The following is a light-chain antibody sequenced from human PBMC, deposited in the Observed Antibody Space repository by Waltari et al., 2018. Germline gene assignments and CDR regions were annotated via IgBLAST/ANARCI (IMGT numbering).Light chain of an antibody. CDR2: DVD. CDR3: CSYAGSAVSV. Sequence: QSALTQTATVSGSPGQSITISCSGASSDIGKYNLVSWYQQHPGKAPTLIVYDVDKRPSGVSIRFPGSKSGNTAFLTISGLQTADEADYYCCSYAGSAVSVFGGGTKLTVL. CDR1: SSDIGKYNL. V-gene: IGLV2-23*02. J-gene: IGLJ3*02.